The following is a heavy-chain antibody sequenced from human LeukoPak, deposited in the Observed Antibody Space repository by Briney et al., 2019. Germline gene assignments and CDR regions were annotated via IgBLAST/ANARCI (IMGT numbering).Heavy chain of an antibody. J-gene: IGHJ4*02. CDR3: ASQRGAGTTYYFNF. D-gene: IGHD1-7*01. V-gene: IGHV4-59*03. CDR1: TDSISSYY. CDR2: ISYSGST. Sequence: PSETLSLTCTVSTDSISSYYWSWIRQPPGKGLEWIGYISYSGSTNYNPSLKSRVTISVDTSKNRFSLKLSSVTAADTAVYYCASQRGAGTTYYFNFWGQGTLVIVSS.